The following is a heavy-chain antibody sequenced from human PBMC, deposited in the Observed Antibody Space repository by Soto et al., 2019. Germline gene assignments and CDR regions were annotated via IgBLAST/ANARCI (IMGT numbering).Heavy chain of an antibody. CDR1: GGSISSSSYY. J-gene: IGHJ5*02. D-gene: IGHD3-16*01. Sequence: SETLSLTCTVSGGSISSSSYYWGWIRQPPGKGLEWIGSIYYSGSTYYNPSLKSRVTISVDTSKNQFSLKLSSVTAADTAVYYCARRGAGIRFGWFDPWGQGTLVTVSS. V-gene: IGHV4-39*01. CDR3: ARRGAGIRFGWFDP. CDR2: IYYSGST.